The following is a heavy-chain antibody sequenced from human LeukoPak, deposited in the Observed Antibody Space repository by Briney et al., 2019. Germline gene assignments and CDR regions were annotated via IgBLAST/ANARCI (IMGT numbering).Heavy chain of an antibody. CDR2: IYYSGST. J-gene: IGHJ5*02. D-gene: IGHD2-2*01. Sequence: SETLSLTCTVSGGSISSYYWSWIRQPPGKGLEWIGYIYYSGSTNYNPSLKSRVTISVDTPKNQFSLKLSSVTAADTAVYYCARIEVLCSSTSCPRWFDPWGQGTLVTVSS. CDR3: ARIEVLCSSTSCPRWFDP. V-gene: IGHV4-59*01. CDR1: GGSISSYY.